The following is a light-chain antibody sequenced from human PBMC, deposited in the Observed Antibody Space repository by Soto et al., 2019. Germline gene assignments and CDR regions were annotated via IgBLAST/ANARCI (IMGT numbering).Light chain of an antibody. CDR1: ESVSSSY. CDR3: QQYGSSYT. J-gene: IGKJ2*01. V-gene: IGKV3-20*01. Sequence: EIVLTQSPGTLSLSPGERATVSCRASESVSSSYLAWYQQKPVQAPRLLIYGASSRATGIPDRFSGSGSGTDFTLTISRLEPEDLAVYYCQQYGSSYTFGQGTKLEIK. CDR2: GAS.